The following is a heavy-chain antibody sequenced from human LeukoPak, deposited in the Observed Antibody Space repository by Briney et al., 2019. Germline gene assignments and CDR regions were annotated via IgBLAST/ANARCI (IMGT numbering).Heavy chain of an antibody. V-gene: IGHV3-21*03. Sequence: GGSLRLSCAASGFTFNSYSLNWVRQAPGKGLEWVSSISSSSSYIYYADSVKGRFTISRDNAKNSLYLQMNSLRAEDTAVYDCARVRIAVAGVFDYWGQGTLVTVSS. D-gene: IGHD6-19*01. CDR1: GFTFNSYS. CDR3: ARVRIAVAGVFDY. CDR2: ISSSSSYI. J-gene: IGHJ4*02.